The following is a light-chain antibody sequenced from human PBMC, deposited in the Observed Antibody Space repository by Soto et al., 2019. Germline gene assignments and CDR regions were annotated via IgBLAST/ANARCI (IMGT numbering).Light chain of an antibody. CDR3: QQYGGSPRT. Sequence: EIVFTQSPFTLSFFALERATLSCTASQSVSSNLAWYQQKPGQAPRLLIYGASTRATGIPARFSGSGSGTEFTLTISSLQSEDFAVYYCQQYGGSPRTFGQGTKVDIK. J-gene: IGKJ1*01. V-gene: IGKV3-15*01. CDR1: QSVSSN. CDR2: GAS.